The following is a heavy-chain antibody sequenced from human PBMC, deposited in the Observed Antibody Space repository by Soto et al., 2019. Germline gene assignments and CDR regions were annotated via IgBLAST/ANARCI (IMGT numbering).Heavy chain of an antibody. CDR3: ARSWNGGVDY. CDR2: IKQDGSEK. Sequence: EVQLVESGGGLVQPGGSLRLSCAASGFTFSSYWMSWVRQAPGKGLEWVANIKQDGSEKYYVDSVKGRVTISRDNAKNSLYLQMTGLRAEDTGVYYCARSWNGGVDYWGQGTLVAVSS. CDR1: GFTFSSYW. D-gene: IGHD2-8*01. J-gene: IGHJ4*02. V-gene: IGHV3-7*01.